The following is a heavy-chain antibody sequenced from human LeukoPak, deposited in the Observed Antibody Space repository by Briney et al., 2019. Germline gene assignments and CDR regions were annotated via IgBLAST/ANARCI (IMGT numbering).Heavy chain of an antibody. J-gene: IGHJ4*02. CDR1: GYTFTGYY. D-gene: IGHD1-20*01. CDR3: ARDKSGNWSPFDY. Sequence: ASVKVSCKTSGYTFTGYYMHWVRQAPGQGLEWMGWINPNRGGTNYAQKFQGRVTMTRDTSISTAYMELSRLRSDDTAMYYCARDKSGNWSPFDYWGQGTLVTVSS. V-gene: IGHV1-2*02. CDR2: INPNRGGT.